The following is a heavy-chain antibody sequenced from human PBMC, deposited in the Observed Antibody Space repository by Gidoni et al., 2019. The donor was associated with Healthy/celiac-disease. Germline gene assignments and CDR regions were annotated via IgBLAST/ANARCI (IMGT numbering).Heavy chain of an antibody. CDR3: ARELELDPWLVRDGWFDP. Sequence: QVQLQESCPGLVQPSETLSLTCTVSGGSSSSYYWSWIRHPPGKGLEWIGYIYYSGRTNYNPSLKSLVTISVDTAKHQFPLELSSVTAADTAVYYCARELELDPWLVRDGWFDPLGQGTLVTVSS. CDR1: GGSSSSYY. CDR2: IYYSGRT. V-gene: IGHV4-59*01. D-gene: IGHD6-19*01. J-gene: IGHJ5*02.